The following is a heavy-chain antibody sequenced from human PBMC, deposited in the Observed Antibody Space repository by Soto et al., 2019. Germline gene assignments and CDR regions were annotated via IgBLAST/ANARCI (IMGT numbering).Heavy chain of an antibody. Sequence: QEQLVQSGAEVKKPGASVKISCKASGYTFNTYDINWVRQATGQGLEWMGWMNPESGSTGFAQSFQGQITLTGNTSINTVYMEVSSLTNEDTAVYFCARSGATGYYSTHYYGMDVWGPGTTVTVSS. CDR1: GYTFNTYD. D-gene: IGHD3-9*01. V-gene: IGHV1-8*01. CDR2: MNPESGST. J-gene: IGHJ6*02. CDR3: ARSGATGYYSTHYYGMDV.